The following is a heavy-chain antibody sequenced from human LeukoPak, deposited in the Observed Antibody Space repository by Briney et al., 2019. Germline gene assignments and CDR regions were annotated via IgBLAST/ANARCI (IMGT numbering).Heavy chain of an antibody. J-gene: IGHJ4*02. CDR3: VRETSGSFDF. V-gene: IGHV3-72*01. D-gene: IGHD3-10*01. Sequence: GGSLRLSCAASGFIVSDHYMDRVRQAPGKGLEWVGRTKNKVNGFTTTYAASVIGRFTISRDESKNSLYLQMNSLKTEDTAVYYCVRETSGSFDFWGQGTLVTVSS. CDR2: TKNKVNGFTT. CDR1: GFIVSDHY.